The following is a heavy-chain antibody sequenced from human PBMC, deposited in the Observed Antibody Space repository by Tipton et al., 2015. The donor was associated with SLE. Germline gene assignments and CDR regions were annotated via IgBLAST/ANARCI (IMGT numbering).Heavy chain of an antibody. V-gene: IGHV3-23*01. CDR3: AKSSSGGSVGWGFAFLF. Sequence: SLRLSCAASGFSFSSYGMSWVRQAPGKGLERVSAISGSGDITYYADSVKGRLTISRDNSKNTVFLQMNSLRADDTAVNYCAKSSSGGSVGWGFAFLFWGQGSLVTVSS. CDR1: GFSFSSYG. J-gene: IGHJ4*02. CDR2: ISGSGDIT. D-gene: IGHD6-25*01.